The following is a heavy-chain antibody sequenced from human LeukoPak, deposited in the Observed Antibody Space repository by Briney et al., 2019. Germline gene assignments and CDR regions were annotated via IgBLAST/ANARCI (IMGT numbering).Heavy chain of an antibody. V-gene: IGHV3-30*02. D-gene: IGHD6-13*01. CDR1: GFTFSSHG. Sequence: GGPLRLSCAASGFTFSSHGMHWVRQGPGKGLEWVAFIRNDGSHKYYADSVKGRFTISRDNSKNTLYLQMNSLRADDTAVYYCAKAGGSSWDPFDYWGQGTLVTVSS. CDR2: IRNDGSHK. CDR3: AKAGGSSWDPFDY. J-gene: IGHJ4*02.